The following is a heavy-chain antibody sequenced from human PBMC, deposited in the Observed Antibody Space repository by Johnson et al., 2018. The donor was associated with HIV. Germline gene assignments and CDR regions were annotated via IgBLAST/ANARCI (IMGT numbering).Heavy chain of an antibody. CDR2: INSDGSST. V-gene: IGHV3-74*02. CDR3: ATADRDAFDI. D-gene: IGHD2-21*02. Sequence: VQLVESGGGFVQPGGSLRLSCAASGFTFSSYWMHWVRQGPGKGLVWVSRINSDGSSTSQADSVKGRFTISRDNAKNTLYLQMNSLRAEDTAVYYCATADRDAFDIWGQGTMVIVSS. J-gene: IGHJ3*02. CDR1: GFTFSSYW.